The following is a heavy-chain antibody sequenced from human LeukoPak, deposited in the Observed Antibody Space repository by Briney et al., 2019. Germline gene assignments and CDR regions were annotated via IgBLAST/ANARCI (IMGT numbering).Heavy chain of an antibody. V-gene: IGHV3-21*01. D-gene: IGHD1-26*01. Sequence: GGSLRLSCAASGFILSDYNMNWVRQAPGKGLEWVSFIAVSGTYITYADSVKGRFTISRDNAKNSLYLQMNSLRAEDTAVYYCTRDLSATARAYDYWGQGTLVTVSS. CDR1: GFILSDYN. CDR2: IAVSGTYI. J-gene: IGHJ4*02. CDR3: TRDLSATARAYDY.